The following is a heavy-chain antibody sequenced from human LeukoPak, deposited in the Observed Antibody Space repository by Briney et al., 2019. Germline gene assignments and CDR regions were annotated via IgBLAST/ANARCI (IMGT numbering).Heavy chain of an antibody. V-gene: IGHV3-20*04. D-gene: IGHD2-15*01. J-gene: IGHJ6*03. Sequence: RPGGSLRLSCAASGFTFDDYGMSWVRQAPGKGLEWVSGINWNGGSTGYADSVKGRFTISRDNSKNTLYLQMNSLRAEDTAVYYCAKDRRYCSGGSCYYMDVWGKGTTVTVSS. CDR3: AKDRRYCSGGSCYYMDV. CDR2: INWNGGST. CDR1: GFTFDDYG.